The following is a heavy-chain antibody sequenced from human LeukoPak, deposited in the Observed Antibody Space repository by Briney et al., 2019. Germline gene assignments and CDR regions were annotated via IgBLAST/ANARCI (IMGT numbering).Heavy chain of an antibody. J-gene: IGHJ4*02. CDR2: IYYSGST. D-gene: IGHD2-21*02. CDR1: GGSISSYY. CDR3: ARGGGGDRKYYFDY. Sequence: PSETLSLTCTVSGGSISSYYWSWIRQPPGNGLEWIGYIYYSGSTNYNPSLKSRVSISVDTSKNQFSLKLSSVTAADTAVYYCARGGGGDRKYYFDYWGQGTLVTVSS. V-gene: IGHV4-59*01.